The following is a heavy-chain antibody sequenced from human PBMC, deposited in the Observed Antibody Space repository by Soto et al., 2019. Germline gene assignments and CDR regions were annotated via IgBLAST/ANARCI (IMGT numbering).Heavy chain of an antibody. CDR2: ISHSGST. Sequence: QLQLQESGSRLVKPSQTLSLTCGVSGGTISSGGYSWSWIRQPPGKGLEWIGYISHSGSTYYNPSLKSRVTISIDRSRKQFSLKLTSVTAADTAVYYCAKDPDISGWYQTDLDYWGQGTLVTVSS. CDR3: AKDPDISGWYQTDLDY. D-gene: IGHD6-19*01. CDR1: GGTISSGGYS. J-gene: IGHJ4*02. V-gene: IGHV4-30-2*01.